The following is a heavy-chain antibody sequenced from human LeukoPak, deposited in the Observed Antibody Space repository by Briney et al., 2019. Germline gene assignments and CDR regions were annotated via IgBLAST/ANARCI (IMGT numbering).Heavy chain of an antibody. CDR2: ITWNGVGT. Sequence: PGGSLRLSCAASGFTFDGYGMIWVRQAPGKGLEWVSYITWNGVGTAYADSVKGRFTISRDNAKNSLYLQMDSLRAEDTAFYYCARSMSTVTTRFFDLWGRGTLVTVSS. CDR1: GFTFDGYG. V-gene: IGHV3-20*04. J-gene: IGHJ2*01. CDR3: ARSMSTVTTRFFDL. D-gene: IGHD4-17*01.